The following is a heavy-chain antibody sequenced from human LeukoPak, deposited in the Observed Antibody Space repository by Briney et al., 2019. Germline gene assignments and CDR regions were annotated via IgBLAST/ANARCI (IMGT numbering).Heavy chain of an antibody. CDR1: GGSISSSSYY. Sequence: SETLSLTCTVSGGSISSSSYYWGWIRQPPGKGLEWIGSIYYSGSTYYNPSRKSRVNISVDTPKNQFSLKLSSVTAADTAVYYCARSGDHYYYDSSGYRPDAFDIWGQGTMVTVSS. J-gene: IGHJ3*02. D-gene: IGHD3-22*01. CDR2: IYYSGST. CDR3: ARSGDHYYYDSSGYRPDAFDI. V-gene: IGHV4-39*01.